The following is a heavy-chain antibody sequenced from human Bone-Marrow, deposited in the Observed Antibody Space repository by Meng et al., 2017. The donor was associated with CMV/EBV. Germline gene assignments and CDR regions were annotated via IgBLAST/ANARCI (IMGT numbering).Heavy chain of an antibody. CDR1: GGSFSGYY. CDR2: INHSGST. J-gene: IGHJ4*02. CDR3: ARGEWFGVYFDY. Sequence: GSLRLSCAVYGGSFSGYYWSWIRQPPGKGLEWIGEINHSGSTNYNPSLKSRVTISVDTSKNQFSLKLSSVTAADTAVYYCARGEWFGVYFDYWGQGTLVTVSS. V-gene: IGHV4-34*01. D-gene: IGHD3-10*01.